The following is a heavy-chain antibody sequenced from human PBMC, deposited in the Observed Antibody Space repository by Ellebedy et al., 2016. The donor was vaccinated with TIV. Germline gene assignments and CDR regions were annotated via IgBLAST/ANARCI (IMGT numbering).Heavy chain of an antibody. CDR2: ISGSADTA. CDR1: GLTFSSNT. CDR3: ATDEGIY. D-gene: IGHD3-10*01. V-gene: IGHV3-23*01. J-gene: IGHJ4*02. Sequence: PGGSLRLSCVASGLTFSSNTMSWVRQAPGKGLEWVSTISGSADTANYADSVKGRFTISRDNSKNTLYLQMNSLRAEDTAVYYCATDEGIYWGQGTLITVSS.